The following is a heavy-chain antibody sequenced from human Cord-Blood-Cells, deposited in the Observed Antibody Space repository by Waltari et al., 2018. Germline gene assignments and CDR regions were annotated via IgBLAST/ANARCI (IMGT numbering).Heavy chain of an antibody. V-gene: IGHV4-34*01. CDR1: GGSFSGYY. D-gene: IGHD3-22*01. Sequence: QVQLQQWGAGLLKPSETLSLTCAVYGGSFSGYYWSWIRQPPGKGLEWIGEINHSGSTNYNPSLKRRLTISVDTSKNQFSLKLSSVTAADTAVYYCARALYYYDSSGPLDYWGQGTLVTVSS. J-gene: IGHJ4*02. CDR3: ARALYYYDSSGPLDY. CDR2: INHSGST.